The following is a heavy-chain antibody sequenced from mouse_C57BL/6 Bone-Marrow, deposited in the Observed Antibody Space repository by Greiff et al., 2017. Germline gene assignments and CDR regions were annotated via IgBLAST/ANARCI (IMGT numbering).Heavy chain of an antibody. D-gene: IGHD1-1*01. Sequence: EVQGVESGGDLVKPGGSLKLSCAASGFTFSSYGMSWVRQTPDKRLEWVATISSGGSYTYYPDSVKGRFTISRDNAKNTLYLQMSSLKSEDTAMYYCARRTTTVVATGRFAYWGQGTLVTVSA. V-gene: IGHV5-6*01. CDR2: ISSGGSYT. CDR1: GFTFSSYG. J-gene: IGHJ3*01. CDR3: ARRTTTVVATGRFAY.